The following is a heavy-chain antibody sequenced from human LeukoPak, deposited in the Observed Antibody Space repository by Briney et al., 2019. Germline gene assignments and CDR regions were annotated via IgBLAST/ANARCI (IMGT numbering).Heavy chain of an antibody. Sequence: GGSLRLSCAASGFTFSTYSMNWVRQAPGKGLEWVSSINRSGSNKYYADSVKGHFTISRDNAKNSLYLQMNSLRAEGTAVYYCARDTYSSGWYRFYIDYWGQGTLVTVSS. J-gene: IGHJ4*02. CDR2: INRSGSNK. CDR1: GFTFSTYS. V-gene: IGHV3-21*01. D-gene: IGHD6-19*01. CDR3: ARDTYSSGWYRFYIDY.